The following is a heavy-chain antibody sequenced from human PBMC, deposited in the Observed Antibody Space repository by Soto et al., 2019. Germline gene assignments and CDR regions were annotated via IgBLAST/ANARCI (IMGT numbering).Heavy chain of an antibody. V-gene: IGHV3-53*01. CDR1: EFSVSSYY. D-gene: IGHD3-10*01. CDR3: ARFYGAGSWFFEY. Sequence: EVLLVESGGGLIQPGGSLRLSCAVTEFSVSSYYMSWVRQAPGKGLEWVAVIYSDGTTYHADSVMGRFTISRDNFMNTLYLQMNSLRAADTAVYHCARFYGAGSWFFEYWGQGTLVTVSS. CDR2: IYSDGTT. J-gene: IGHJ4*02.